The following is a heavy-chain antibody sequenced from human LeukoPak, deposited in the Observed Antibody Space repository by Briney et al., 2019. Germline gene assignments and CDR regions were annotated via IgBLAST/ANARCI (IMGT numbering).Heavy chain of an antibody. J-gene: IGHJ6*03. Sequence: PSETLSLTCTVSGGSISSYYWSWIRQPPGKGLEWIGYIYNSVSTNYNPSLKSRVTISVDTSKNQFSLWLSSVTAADTAVYYCARAPARTSYYYYYYMDVWGKGTTVTVSS. D-gene: IGHD2-2*01. CDR1: GGSISSYY. V-gene: IGHV4-59*01. CDR2: IYNSVST. CDR3: ARAPARTSYYYYYYMDV.